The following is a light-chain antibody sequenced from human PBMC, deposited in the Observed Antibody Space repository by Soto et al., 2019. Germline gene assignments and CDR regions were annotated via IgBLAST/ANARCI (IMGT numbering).Light chain of an antibody. V-gene: IGKV1-5*01. CDR1: QSIRYW. Sequence: DIRMTQSPSTLSASLGDRVTITCRASQSIRYWVAWYQHKPVKAPKLRIYDASTLESGVPTRFSGSGSGTEFTLTISSLNPDDFATYYCQQYNILSTFGQGTKVEIK. CDR2: DAS. J-gene: IGKJ1*01. CDR3: QQYNILST.